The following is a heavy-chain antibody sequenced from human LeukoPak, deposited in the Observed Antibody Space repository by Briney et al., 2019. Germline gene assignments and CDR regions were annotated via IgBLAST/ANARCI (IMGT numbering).Heavy chain of an antibody. J-gene: IGHJ4*02. CDR1: GGTFSSYA. CDR3: ARHNQSKYRYFDY. Sequence: ASVKVSCKASGGTFSSYAISWVRQAPGQGLEWMGIIKPSGGSTSYAQKFQGRITMTRDTSTSTVYMELSSLRSEDTAVYYCARHNQSKYRYFDYWGQGTLVTVSS. D-gene: IGHD2/OR15-2a*01. CDR2: IKPSGGST. V-gene: IGHV1-46*01.